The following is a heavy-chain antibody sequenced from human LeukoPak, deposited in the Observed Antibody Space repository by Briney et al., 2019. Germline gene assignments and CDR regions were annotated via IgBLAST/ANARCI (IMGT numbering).Heavy chain of an antibody. J-gene: IGHJ4*02. V-gene: IGHV4-59*12. CDR1: GGSISSYY. Sequence: LETLSLTCTVSGGSISSYYWSWIRQPPGKGLEWIGYIYYSGSTNYNPSLKSRVTISVDTSKNQFSLKLSSVTAADTAVYYCARGRRSGCTSRPTCGYFFDYWGQGTLVTVSS. D-gene: IGHD6-19*01. CDR3: ARGRRSGCTSRPTCGYFFDY. CDR2: IYYSGST.